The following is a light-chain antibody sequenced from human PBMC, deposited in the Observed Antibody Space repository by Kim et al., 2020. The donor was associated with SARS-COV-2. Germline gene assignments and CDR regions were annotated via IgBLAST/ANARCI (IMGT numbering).Light chain of an antibody. V-gene: IGLV6-57*03. J-gene: IGLJ2*01. CDR2: EDD. CDR3: QSYNRSNVV. CDR1: RGRSADNY. Sequence: GETGTISYTRSRGRSADNYVQLYPQRPGGVPTTVIYEDDQRPSGVSDRFSGSIDNSSNSASLTISGLKTEDEADYYCQSYNRSNVVFGGGTQLTVL.